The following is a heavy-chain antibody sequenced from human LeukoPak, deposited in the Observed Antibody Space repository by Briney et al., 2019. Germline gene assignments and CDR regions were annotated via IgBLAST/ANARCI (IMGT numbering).Heavy chain of an antibody. CDR1: GGPISSSSYY. V-gene: IGHV4-39*07. J-gene: IGHJ4*02. Sequence: TSETLSLTCSVSGGPISSSSYYWGWIRQPPGKGLEWIVYIYYSGSTYYNPSLKSRVTISVDTSKNQFSLKLRSVTAADTAVYYCARALPYDSSGPVGYWGQGTLVTASS. CDR2: IYYSGST. D-gene: IGHD3-22*01. CDR3: ARALPYDSSGPVGY.